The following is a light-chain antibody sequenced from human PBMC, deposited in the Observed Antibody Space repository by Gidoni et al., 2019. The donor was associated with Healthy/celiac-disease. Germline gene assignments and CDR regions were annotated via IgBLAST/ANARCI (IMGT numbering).Light chain of an antibody. V-gene: IGKV3-15*01. CDR2: GAS. CDR3: QQYNNWPLT. CDR1: QSVSSH. Sequence: EIVLTQSPATLSVSPGERATLSCRASQSVSSHLDRYQQKPGQAPRRLIYGASTRATGIPARFSGSGSGTEVTLTISSLQSEDFAVYYCQQYNNWPLTFGGGTKVEIK. J-gene: IGKJ4*01.